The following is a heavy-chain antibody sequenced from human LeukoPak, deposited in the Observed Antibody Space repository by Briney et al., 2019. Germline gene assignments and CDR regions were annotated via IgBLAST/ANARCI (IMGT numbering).Heavy chain of an antibody. CDR2: INSDGSTT. CDR3: AKGPLLWD. J-gene: IGHJ4*02. V-gene: IGHV3-74*01. D-gene: IGHD2/OR15-2a*01. CDR1: GFTFSSYW. Sequence: PGGSLRLSCAASGFTFSSYWMHWVRQVPGKGLVWVSRINSDGSTTYYADSVKGRFTISRDNSKNTLYLQMNSLRAEDTAVYYCAKGPLLWDWGQGTLVTVSS.